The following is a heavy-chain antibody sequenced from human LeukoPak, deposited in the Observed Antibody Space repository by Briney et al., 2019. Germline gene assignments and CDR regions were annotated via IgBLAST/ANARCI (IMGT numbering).Heavy chain of an antibody. CDR3: VGDFDF. V-gene: IGHV3-30*02. D-gene: IGHD3-16*01. Sequence: GGSLRLSCAASGFTFSSHAMHWVRQAPGKGLNWVAFIRYNGSNKHYADSVKGRFTISRDNSKNTLYLQMDSLRAEDTAAYYCVGDFDFWGQGTLVTVSS. CDR2: IRYNGSNK. CDR1: GFTFSSHA. J-gene: IGHJ4*02.